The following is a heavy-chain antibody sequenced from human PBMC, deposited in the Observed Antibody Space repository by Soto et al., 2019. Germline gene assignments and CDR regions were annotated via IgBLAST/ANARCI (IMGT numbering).Heavy chain of an antibody. V-gene: IGHV1-3*01. J-gene: IGHJ4*02. Sequence: GASVKVSCKASGYTFTSYAMHWVRQAPGQRLEWMGWINAGNGNTKYSQKFQGRVTITRDTSASTAYMELSSLRSEDTAVYYCARVGHRGYSYGYSIDYWGQGTLVTVSS. CDR1: GYTFTSYA. CDR3: ARVGHRGYSYGYSIDY. CDR2: INAGNGNT. D-gene: IGHD5-18*01.